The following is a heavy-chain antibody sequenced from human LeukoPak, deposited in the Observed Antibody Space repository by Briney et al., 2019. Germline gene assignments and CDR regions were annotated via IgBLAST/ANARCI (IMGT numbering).Heavy chain of an antibody. D-gene: IGHD2-15*01. J-gene: IGHJ3*01. Sequence: PGGSLRLSCAASGFTFSSYSMNWVRQAPGKGLEWVSSISSSSSYIYYADSVKGRFTISRDNAKNSLYLQMNSLRAEDTAVYYCARDGGCSGGSCYRRFDVWGQGTMVTVSS. V-gene: IGHV3-21*01. CDR2: ISSSSSYI. CDR1: GFTFSSYS. CDR3: ARDGGCSGGSCYRRFDV.